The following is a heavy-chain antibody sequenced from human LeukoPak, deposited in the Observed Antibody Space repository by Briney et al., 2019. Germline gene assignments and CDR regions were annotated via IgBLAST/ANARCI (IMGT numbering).Heavy chain of an antibody. J-gene: IGHJ4*02. CDR3: ARVLYGHSFDY. CDR1: GDSISSGDYY. CDR2: IYYSGST. Sequence: PSETLSLTCTVSGDSISSGDYYWSWIRQPAGKGLEWIGYIYYSGSTNYNPSLKSRVTISVDTSKNQFSLKLSSVTAADTAVYYCARVLYGHSFDYWGQGTLVTVSS. V-gene: IGHV4-61*10. D-gene: IGHD2/OR15-2a*01.